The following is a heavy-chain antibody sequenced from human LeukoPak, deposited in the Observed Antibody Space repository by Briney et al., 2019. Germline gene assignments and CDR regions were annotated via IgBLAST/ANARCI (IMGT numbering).Heavy chain of an antibody. J-gene: IGHJ6*03. CDR3: ARGDDYYYYMDV. CDR2: IYYSGST. V-gene: IGHV4-28*03. D-gene: IGHD3-3*01. CDR1: GSSISSSNW. Sequence: SDTLSLTCAVSGSSISSSNWWGWIRQPPGKGLEWIGYIYYSGSTNYNPSLKSRVTISVDTSKNQFSLKLSSVTAADTAVYYCARGDDYYYYMDVWGKGTTVTVSS.